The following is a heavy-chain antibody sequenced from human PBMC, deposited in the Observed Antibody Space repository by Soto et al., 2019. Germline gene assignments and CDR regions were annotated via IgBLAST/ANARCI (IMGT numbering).Heavy chain of an antibody. V-gene: IGHV5-10-1*01. J-gene: IGHJ6*02. CDR3: ASRNDYVGGNGMDV. D-gene: IGHD3-16*01. CDR1: GYSFTSYC. Sequence: PGESLKITCHGPGYSFTSYCISWVRQMPGKGLEWMGRIDTSDSYTNYSPSFQGHVTISADKSISTAYLQWSSLKASDTAMYYCASRNDYVGGNGMDVWGRGTTVTVSS. CDR2: IDTSDSYT.